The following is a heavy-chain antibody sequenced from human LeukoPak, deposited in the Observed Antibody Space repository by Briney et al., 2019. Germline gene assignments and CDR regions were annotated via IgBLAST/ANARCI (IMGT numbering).Heavy chain of an antibody. Sequence: PSETLSLTCTVSGGSISSYYWSWIRQPPGKGLEWIGYIYYSGSTNYNPSLKSRVTISVDTSKNQFSLKLSSVTAADTAVYYCARLSGWYPNDAFDIWGQGTMVTVSS. V-gene: IGHV4-59*08. CDR3: ARLSGWYPNDAFDI. CDR2: IYYSGST. D-gene: IGHD6-19*01. J-gene: IGHJ3*02. CDR1: GGSISSYY.